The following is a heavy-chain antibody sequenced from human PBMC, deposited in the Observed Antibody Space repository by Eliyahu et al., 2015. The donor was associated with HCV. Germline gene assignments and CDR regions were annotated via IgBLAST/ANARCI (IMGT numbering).Heavy chain of an antibody. D-gene: IGHD3-22*01. J-gene: IGHJ4*02. V-gene: IGHV4-4*07. CDR1: GGXISTYY. CDR2: IYTSGST. CDR3: ARQFYGDSSGYFDY. Sequence: QVQLQESGPGLVKPSETLSLXCTXSGGXISTYYWNWIRQPAGKGLEWIGRIYTSGSTNYNPSLKSRVTMSVDTSKNQFSLRLTSVTAADTAVYYCARQFYGDSSGYFDYWGQGTLVTVSS.